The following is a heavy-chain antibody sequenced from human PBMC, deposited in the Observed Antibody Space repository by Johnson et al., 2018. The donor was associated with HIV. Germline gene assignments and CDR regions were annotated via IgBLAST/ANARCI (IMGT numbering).Heavy chain of an antibody. CDR2: MSYDGSNK. V-gene: IGHV3-30*18. Sequence: VQLVESGGGVVQPGRSLRLSCAASGFTFSSYGLHWVRQAPGKGLEWVALMSYDGSNKYYADSVKGRFAISRDISKSTRYLQMNSLRAEDTAVYYCAKERGGSYVGGDASDIWGPGTMVTVSS. J-gene: IGHJ3*02. CDR3: AKERGGSYVGGDASDI. CDR1: GFTFSSYG. D-gene: IGHD1-26*01.